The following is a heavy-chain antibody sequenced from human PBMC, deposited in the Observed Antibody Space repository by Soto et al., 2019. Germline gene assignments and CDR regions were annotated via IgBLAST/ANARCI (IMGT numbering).Heavy chain of an antibody. V-gene: IGHV3-30-3*01. J-gene: IGHJ6*01. CDR1: GFTFSSYA. CDR2: ISYDGSNK. CDR3: ARERTTVTSYYGMDV. Sequence: GGSLRLSCAASGFTFSSYAMHWVRQAPGKGLEWVAVISYDGSNKYYADSVKGRFTISRDNSKNTLYPQMNSLRAEDTAVYYCARERTTVTSYYGMDVWGQGTTVTVSS. D-gene: IGHD4-17*01.